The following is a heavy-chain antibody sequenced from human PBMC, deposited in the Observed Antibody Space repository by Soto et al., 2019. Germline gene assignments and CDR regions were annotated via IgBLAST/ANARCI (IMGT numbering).Heavy chain of an antibody. J-gene: IGHJ4*02. CDR1: GYIFDDYG. D-gene: IGHD2-2*03. CDR3: ARGDGSPNQYDYFDY. V-gene: IGHV1-3*01. Sequence: ASVKVSCKASGYIFDDYGVHWVRLAPGQRLEWMGCVNGGKGDTKYSEKLQSRLTIARDTSASAAYMELSSLRSEDTAVYYCARGDGSPNQYDYFDYWGQGTLVTVSS. CDR2: VNGGKGDT.